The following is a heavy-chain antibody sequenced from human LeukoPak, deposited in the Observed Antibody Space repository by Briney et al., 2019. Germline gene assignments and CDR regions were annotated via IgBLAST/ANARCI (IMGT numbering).Heavy chain of an antibody. J-gene: IGHJ3*02. CDR2: IYYSGST. CDR3: ARVGRRDGYNYDVRAFDI. CDR1: GGSFSSYY. D-gene: IGHD5-24*01. V-gene: IGHV4-59*01. Sequence: SETLSLTCAVYGGSFSSYYWSWIRQPPVKGLEWIGYIYYSGSTNYNPSLKSRVTISVDTSKNQFSLKLSSVTAADTAVYYCARVGRRDGYNYDVRAFDIWGQGTMVTVSS.